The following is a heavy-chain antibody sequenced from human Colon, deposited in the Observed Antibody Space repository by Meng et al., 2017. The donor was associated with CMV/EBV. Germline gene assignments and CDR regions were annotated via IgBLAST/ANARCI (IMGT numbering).Heavy chain of an antibody. J-gene: IGHJ4*02. V-gene: IGHV1-8*01. CDR1: GYTFSSYE. D-gene: IGHD4/OR15-4a*01. CDR3: ARLTSGGY. Sequence: SVKVSCQATGYTFSSYEISWGRQTTGQGLEWVGWMNPRSGDIDYAQKLQGRVTMTRDTSLSTAYMELRSPTSEETAVYFCARLTSGGYWGQGTLVTVSS. CDR2: MNPRSGDI.